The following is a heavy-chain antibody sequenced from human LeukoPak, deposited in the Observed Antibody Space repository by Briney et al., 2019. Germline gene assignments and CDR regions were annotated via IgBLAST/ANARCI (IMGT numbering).Heavy chain of an antibody. CDR2: INPKSGGT. Sequence: ASVKVSCKASGGTFSSYAISWVRQAPGQGLEWMGWINPKSGGTNYAQKFQGRVTMTRDTSISTAYMEVSRMTSDDTAVYYCATSGGTSGPELDYWGQGTLVTVSS. D-gene: IGHD3-3*01. CDR1: GGTFSSYA. J-gene: IGHJ4*02. V-gene: IGHV1-2*02. CDR3: ATSGGTSGPELDY.